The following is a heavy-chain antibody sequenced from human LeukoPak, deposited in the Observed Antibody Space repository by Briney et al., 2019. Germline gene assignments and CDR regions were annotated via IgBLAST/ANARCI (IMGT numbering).Heavy chain of an antibody. V-gene: IGHV3-43*01. Sequence: GGSLRLSCAASGFTFDDYTMHWVRQAPGKGLEWVSLISWDGGSTYYADSVKGRFTISRDNSKNSLYLQMNSLRTEDTALYYCALGGTYGPFDYWGQGTLVTVSS. CDR3: ALGGTYGPFDY. CDR1: GFTFDDYT. J-gene: IGHJ4*02. D-gene: IGHD1-7*01. CDR2: ISWDGGST.